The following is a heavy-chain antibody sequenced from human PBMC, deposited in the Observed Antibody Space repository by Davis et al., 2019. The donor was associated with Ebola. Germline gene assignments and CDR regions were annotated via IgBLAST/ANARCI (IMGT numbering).Heavy chain of an antibody. V-gene: IGHV4-34*01. CDR1: GGSFSGYY. CDR2: INHSGRT. D-gene: IGHD4-17*01. CDR3: ARGNYGDYIVLYYYNMDV. Sequence: MPSETLSLTCAAYGGSFSGYYWSWIRQPPGKGLEWIGEINHSGRTNNNPSLKSRVTISVDTSKNQFSLKLSSVTAADTAVYYCARGNYGDYIVLYYYNMDVWGQGTTVTVSS. J-gene: IGHJ6*02.